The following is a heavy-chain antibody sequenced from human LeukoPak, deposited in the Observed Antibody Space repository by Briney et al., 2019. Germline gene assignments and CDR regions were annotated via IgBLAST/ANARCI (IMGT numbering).Heavy chain of an antibody. V-gene: IGHV4-4*07. Sequence: SETLSLTCTVSGDSISNHYWTWIRQPAGKGLEWIGRIYTSGSTNYNPSLKSRVTMSVDTSKNQFSLKLSSVTAADTAVYYCVGFDYGEYEGYWGQGTLVTVSS. J-gene: IGHJ4*02. CDR1: GDSISNHY. CDR2: IYTSGST. D-gene: IGHD4-17*01. CDR3: VGFDYGEYEGY.